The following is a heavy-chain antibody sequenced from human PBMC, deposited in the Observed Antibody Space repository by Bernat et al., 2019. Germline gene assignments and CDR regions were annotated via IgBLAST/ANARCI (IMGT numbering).Heavy chain of an antibody. D-gene: IGHD6-19*01. CDR2: IKQDGSAK. V-gene: IGHV3-7*03. J-gene: IGHJ4*02. Sequence: EVQLVESGGGLVQPGGSLRLSCAASGFTFSSYWMSWVRQAPGKGLEWVANIKQDGSAKYYVDSVKGRFTISRDNAKNSLYLQMNSLRAEDTAVYYCARSASSGWYRPDYWGQGTLVTVSS. CDR3: ARSASSGWYRPDY. CDR1: GFTFSSYW.